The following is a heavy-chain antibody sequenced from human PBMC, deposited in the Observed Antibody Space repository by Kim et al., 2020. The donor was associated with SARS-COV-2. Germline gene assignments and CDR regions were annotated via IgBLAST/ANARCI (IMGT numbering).Heavy chain of an antibody. CDR2: IYYTGNT. D-gene: IGHD2-8*01. Sequence: SETLSLTCTVSGASIRGYYWTWIRQPPGKGLEWIGNIYYTGNTNYNPSLKSRVTISVDTSKNQFSLKLSSVTAADTAVYYCARDRRDCSNGVCYRPDRYYVMDVWGQGTTVTVSS. V-gene: IGHV4-59*13. CDR1: GASIRGYY. CDR3: ARDRRDCSNGVCYRPDRYYVMDV. J-gene: IGHJ6*02.